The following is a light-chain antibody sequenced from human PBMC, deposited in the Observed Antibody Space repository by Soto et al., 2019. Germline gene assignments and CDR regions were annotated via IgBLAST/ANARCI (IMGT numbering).Light chain of an antibody. CDR1: SGHSSYA. Sequence: QSVLTQSPSASASLGASVTLTCTLSSGHSSYAIAWHQQQPEKGPRYLMKLNSDGSHSKGDGIPDRFSGSSSGTERYLTISRLQSEDEADYYCQTWGTGIQVFGGGTEVTVL. CDR2: LNSDGSH. V-gene: IGLV4-69*01. J-gene: IGLJ2*01. CDR3: QTWGTGIQV.